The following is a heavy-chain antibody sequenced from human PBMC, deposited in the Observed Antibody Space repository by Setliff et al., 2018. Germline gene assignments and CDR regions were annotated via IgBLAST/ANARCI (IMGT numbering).Heavy chain of an antibody. CDR3: ARLGGLLVATMPFDY. Sequence: LSLTCAVSDYSITNGYYWGWIRQSPGKGLEWIGNIFQSGITFYNPSLKSRVTMSLDTSQNQFSLKLRSVTAADTAVYFCARLGGLLVATMPFDYWGQGTLVTVSS. D-gene: IGHD5-12*01. V-gene: IGHV4-38-2*01. CDR1: DYSITNGYY. CDR2: IFQSGIT. J-gene: IGHJ4*02.